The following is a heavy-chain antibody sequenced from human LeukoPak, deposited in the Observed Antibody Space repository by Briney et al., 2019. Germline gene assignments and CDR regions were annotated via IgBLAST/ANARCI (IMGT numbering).Heavy chain of an antibody. D-gene: IGHD3-10*01. CDR1: EFTFSDYY. CDR3: ARGRITMVRGVIIQDPFDY. V-gene: IGHV3-23*01. CDR2: ISGSGSGGST. Sequence: PGGSLRLSCAASEFTFSDYYMSWIRQAPGKGLEWVSSISGSGSGGSTYYADSVKGRFTISRDNSKNTLYLQMNSLRAEDTAVYYCARGRITMVRGVIIQDPFDYWGQGTLVTVSS. J-gene: IGHJ4*02.